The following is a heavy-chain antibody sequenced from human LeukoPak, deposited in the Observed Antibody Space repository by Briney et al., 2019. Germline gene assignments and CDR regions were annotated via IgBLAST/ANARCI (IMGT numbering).Heavy chain of an antibody. CDR2: VYHTGDT. J-gene: IGHJ6*03. CDR3: ARVRRGTSPHYHYYMDV. Sequence: SGTLSLTCAVSGDSISSSHWWSWVRQPPGKGLEWIGEVYHTGDTNYNPSLKSRITISVDKSNNQFSLKVTTVTAADTAVYYCARVRRGTSPHYHYYMDVWGKGTTVTVSS. V-gene: IGHV4-4*02. CDR1: GDSISSSHW. D-gene: IGHD3-16*01.